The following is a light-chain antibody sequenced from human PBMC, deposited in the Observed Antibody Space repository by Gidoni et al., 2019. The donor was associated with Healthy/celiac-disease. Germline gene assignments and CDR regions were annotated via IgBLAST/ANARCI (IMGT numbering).Light chain of an antibody. CDR2: GAS. Sequence: EIALTPSPGTLSLSPGERATLSCRASQSVSSSYLAWYQQKPGQAPRLLIYGASSRATGVPDRFSGSGSGTDFTLTISRLEPEDFAVYYCQQYGSSYCTFGQGTKVEIE. V-gene: IGKV3-20*01. CDR3: QQYGSSYCT. J-gene: IGKJ1*01. CDR1: QSVSSSY.